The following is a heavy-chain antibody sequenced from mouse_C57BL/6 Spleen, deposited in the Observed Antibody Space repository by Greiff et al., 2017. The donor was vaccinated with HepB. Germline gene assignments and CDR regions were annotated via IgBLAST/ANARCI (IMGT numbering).Heavy chain of an antibody. D-gene: IGHD2-4*01. CDR2: INPSSGYT. CDR1: GYTFTSYW. Sequence: VQLQQSGAELAKPGASVKLSCKASGYTFTSYWMHWVKQRPGPGLEWIGYINPSSGYTKSNQKFKDKATLTADNSSSTAYMQLSSLTYEDPAVYYWAVIYYDYDGAMDYWGQGDSVNVSS. J-gene: IGHJ4*01. CDR3: AVIYYDYDGAMDY. V-gene: IGHV1-7*01.